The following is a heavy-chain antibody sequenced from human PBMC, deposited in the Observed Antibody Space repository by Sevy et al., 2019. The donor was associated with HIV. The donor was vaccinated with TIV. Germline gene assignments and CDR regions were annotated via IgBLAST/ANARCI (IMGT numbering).Heavy chain of an antibody. CDR3: ARKESCSSTSCYGAPFHY. D-gene: IGHD2-2*01. CDR2: INHSGST. Sequence: SETLSLTCAVYGGSFSGYYWSWIRQPPGKGLEWIGEINHSGSTNYNPSLKSRVTISVDTSKNQFSLKLSSVTAADTAVYYCARKESCSSTSCYGAPFHYWGQGTLVTVSS. J-gene: IGHJ4*02. V-gene: IGHV4-34*01. CDR1: GGSFSGYY.